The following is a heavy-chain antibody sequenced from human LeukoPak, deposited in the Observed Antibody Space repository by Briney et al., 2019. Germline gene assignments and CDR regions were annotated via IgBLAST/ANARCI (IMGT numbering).Heavy chain of an antibody. V-gene: IGHV1-2*02. CDR2: IIPNSGGT. Sequence: ASVKVACRTSGYTFSDYYLHWVRQAPGQGLEWMGYIIPNSGGTTYAQKFQGRVTMTRDTSISAAYLDLSGLRSDDTAVYYCSTEDKYCTTSACGDSWGQGTLVTVSS. CDR3: STEDKYCTTSACGDS. CDR1: GYTFSDYY. J-gene: IGHJ4*02. D-gene: IGHD2/OR15-2a*01.